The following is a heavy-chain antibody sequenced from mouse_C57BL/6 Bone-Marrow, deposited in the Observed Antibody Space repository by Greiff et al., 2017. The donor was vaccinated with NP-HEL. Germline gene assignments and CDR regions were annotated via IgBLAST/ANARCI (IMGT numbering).Heavy chain of an antibody. CDR3: ARALYDYDKGMDY. D-gene: IGHD2-4*01. Sequence: VQLQQPGAELVMPGASVKLSCKASGYTFTSYWMHWVKQRPGQGLEWIGEIDPSDSYTNYNQKFKGKSTLTVDKSSSTAYMQLSSLTSEDSAVYYCARALYDYDKGMDYWGQGTSVTVSS. CDR2: IDPSDSYT. CDR1: GYTFTSYW. J-gene: IGHJ4*01. V-gene: IGHV1-69*01.